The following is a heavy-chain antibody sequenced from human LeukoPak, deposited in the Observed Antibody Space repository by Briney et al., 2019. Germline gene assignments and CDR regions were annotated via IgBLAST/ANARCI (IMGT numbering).Heavy chain of an antibody. CDR3: ARGLYGDYVWFDP. Sequence: SETLSLTCAVYGGSFSGYYWSWIRQPPGKGLEWIGEINHSGSTNYNPPLKSRVTISVDKSKNQFSLKLSSVTAADTAVYYCARGLYGDYVWFDPWGQGTLVTVSS. D-gene: IGHD4-17*01. CDR1: GGSFSGYY. V-gene: IGHV4-34*01. CDR2: INHSGST. J-gene: IGHJ5*02.